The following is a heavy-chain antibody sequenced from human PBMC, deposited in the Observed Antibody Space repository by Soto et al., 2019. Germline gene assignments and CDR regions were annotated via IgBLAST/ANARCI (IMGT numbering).Heavy chain of an antibody. CDR3: ARGGISHWAYFYYMDV. CDR1: GGALSDYF. J-gene: IGHJ6*03. D-gene: IGHD2-21*01. Sequence: SETLSPTRVVSGGALSDYFWSWVRQPPGMALEWIGEINHLGSINYNPSLKSRVTMSVDTSKNQFSLTLNSVTAADTATYYCARGGISHWAYFYYMDVWDRGTTVTVSS. CDR2: INHLGSI. V-gene: IGHV4-34*01.